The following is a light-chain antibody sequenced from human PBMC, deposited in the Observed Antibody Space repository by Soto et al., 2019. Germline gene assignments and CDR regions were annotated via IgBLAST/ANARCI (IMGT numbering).Light chain of an antibody. CDR3: QQRSNWPIT. CDR2: DAS. CDR1: QSVSSY. J-gene: IGKJ5*01. V-gene: IGKV3-11*01. Sequence: EIVLTQSPATLSLSPGERATLSCRASQSVSSYLAWYHQKPGQAPRLLIYDASNRATGIPARFSGSGSGTDFTLTISRLEPEDFAGDYCQQRSNWPITFGQGTRLEIK.